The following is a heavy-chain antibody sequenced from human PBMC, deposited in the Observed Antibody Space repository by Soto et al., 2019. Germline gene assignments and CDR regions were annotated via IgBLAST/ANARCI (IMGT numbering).Heavy chain of an antibody. CDR1: GCSISISSYY. D-gene: IGHD1-1*01. Sequence: SETLSLTCTVSGCSISISSYYWCWILQPPGKGLEWTGSIYYSGSTYYNPSLKSRVTISVDTSKNQFSLKLSSVTAADTAVYYCARRLERQSYYYYYMDVWGKGTTVTVSS. CDR2: IYYSGST. V-gene: IGHV4-39*01. CDR3: ARRLERQSYYYYYMDV. J-gene: IGHJ6*03.